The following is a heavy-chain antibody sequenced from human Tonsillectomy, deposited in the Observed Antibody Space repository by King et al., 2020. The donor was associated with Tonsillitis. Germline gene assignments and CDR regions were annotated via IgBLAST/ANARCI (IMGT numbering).Heavy chain of an antibody. J-gene: IGHJ5*02. CDR3: AGHTKSYGFLEWLTPTEWFDP. CDR1: GGSISSSSYY. Sequence: LQLQESGPGLVKPSETLSLTCTVSGGSISSSSYYWGWIRQPPGKGLEWIGSIYYSGSTYYNPSLKSRVTISVDTSKNQFSLKLSSVTAADTAVYYCAGHTKSYGFLEWLTPTEWFDPWGQGTLVTVSS. V-gene: IGHV4-39*01. D-gene: IGHD3-3*01. CDR2: IYYSGST.